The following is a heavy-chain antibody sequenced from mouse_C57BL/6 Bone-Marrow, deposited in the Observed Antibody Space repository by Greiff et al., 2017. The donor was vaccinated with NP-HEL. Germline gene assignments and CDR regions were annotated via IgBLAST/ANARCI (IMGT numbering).Heavy chain of an antibody. D-gene: IGHD3-1*01. J-gene: IGHJ3*01. V-gene: IGHV1-81*01. Sequence: VQGVESGAELARPGASVKLSCKASGYTFTSYGISWVKQRTGQGLEWIGEIYPRSGNTYYNEKFKGKATLTADKSSSTAYMELRSLTSEDSAVYFCARSGLPWFAYWGQGTLVTVSA. CDR3: ARSGLPWFAY. CDR2: IYPRSGNT. CDR1: GYTFTSYG.